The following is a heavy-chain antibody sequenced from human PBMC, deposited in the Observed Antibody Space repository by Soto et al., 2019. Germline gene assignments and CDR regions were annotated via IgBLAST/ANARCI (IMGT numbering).Heavy chain of an antibody. V-gene: IGHV4-30-2*01. J-gene: IGHJ3*02. CDR3: ARAHGSGWGAFDI. Sequence: TLSLTCAVSGGSISSGGYSWSWIRQPPGKGLEWIGYIYHSGSTYYNPSLKSRVTISVDRSKNQFSLKLSSVTAADTAVYYCARAHGSGWGAFDIWGQGTMVT. CDR2: IYHSGST. D-gene: IGHD3-10*01. CDR1: GGSISSGGYS.